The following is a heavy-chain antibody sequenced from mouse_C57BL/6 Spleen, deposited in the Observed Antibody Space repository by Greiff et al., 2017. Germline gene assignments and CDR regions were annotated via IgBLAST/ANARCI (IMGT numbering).Heavy chain of an antibody. J-gene: IGHJ2*01. CDR3: ARFYSNYVWYFDY. CDR2: ISYDGSN. Sequence: EVKLMESGPGLVKPSQSLSLTCSVTGYSITSGYYWNWIRQFPGNKLEWMGYISYDGSNNYNPSLKNRISITRDTSKNQFFLKLNSVTTEDTATYYCARFYSNYVWYFDYWGQGTTLTVSS. V-gene: IGHV3-6*01. CDR1: GYSITSGYY. D-gene: IGHD2-5*01.